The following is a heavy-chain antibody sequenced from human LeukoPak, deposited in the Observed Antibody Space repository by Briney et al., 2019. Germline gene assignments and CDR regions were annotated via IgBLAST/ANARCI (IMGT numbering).Heavy chain of an antibody. CDR3: ARDGARLGYYDSSGYYAPYYFDY. D-gene: IGHD3-22*01. CDR1: GFTFSSYS. CDR2: ISSSSSYI. J-gene: IGHJ4*02. Sequence: GGSLRLSCAASGFTFSSYSMNWVRQAPGKGLEWVSSISSSSSYIYYADSVKGRFTISRDNAKNSLYLQMNSLRAEDTAVYYCARDGARLGYYDSSGYYAPYYFDYWGQGTLVTVSS. V-gene: IGHV3-21*01.